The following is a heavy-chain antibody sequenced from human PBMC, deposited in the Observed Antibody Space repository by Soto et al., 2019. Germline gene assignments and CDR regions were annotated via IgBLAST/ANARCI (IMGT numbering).Heavy chain of an antibody. D-gene: IGHD3-22*01. CDR2: IYPGDSDT. V-gene: IGHV5-51*01. CDR3: ARVYYYDSSGYYHDAFDI. J-gene: IGHJ3*02. Sequence: GESLKISCKGSGYSFTSYWIGWVRQVPGKGLEWMGIIYPGDSDTRYSPPFQGQVNFSAAKAISTAYLQWSSLKASDTDMYYCARVYYYDSSGYYHDAFDIWGQGTMVTVSS. CDR1: GYSFTSYW.